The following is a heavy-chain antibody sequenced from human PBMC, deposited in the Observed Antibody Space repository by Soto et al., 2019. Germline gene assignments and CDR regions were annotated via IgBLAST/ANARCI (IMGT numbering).Heavy chain of an antibody. J-gene: IGHJ4*02. CDR1: GFTFSDYY. V-gene: IGHV3-11*01. D-gene: IGHD3-10*01. CDR2: ISSSGSTI. CDR3: ARDMVEWLGELLRPL. Sequence: PRGSLRLSCAASGFTFSDYYMSWIRQAPGKGLEWVSYISSSGSTIYYADSVKGRFTISRDNAKNSLYLQMNSLRAEDTAVYYCARDMVEWLGELLRPLWGQGTLVTGSS.